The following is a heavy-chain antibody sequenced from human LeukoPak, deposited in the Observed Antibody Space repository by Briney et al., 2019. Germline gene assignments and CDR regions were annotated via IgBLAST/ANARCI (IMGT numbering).Heavy chain of an antibody. CDR3: ARHGILGATQNPFDI. J-gene: IGHJ3*02. V-gene: IGHV5-51*01. Sequence: GESLKISCQGYGYNFATYWIGWVRQMPGKGLEWMGIIYPGDSDTRYGPSFQGQVTISADKSIGTAYLQWSSLQASDTAIYYCARHGILGATQNPFDIWGQGTKVTVSP. CDR2: IYPGDSDT. CDR1: GYNFATYW. D-gene: IGHD1-26*01.